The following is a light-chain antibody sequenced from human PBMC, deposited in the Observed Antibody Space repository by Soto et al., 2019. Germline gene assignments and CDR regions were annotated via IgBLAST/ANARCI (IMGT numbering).Light chain of an antibody. J-gene: IGKJ2*01. CDR1: QSISSY. V-gene: IGKV1-39*01. Sequence: DIQMTQSPSSLSASVGDRVTITCRASQSISSYLNWYQQKPGKAPKLLIYAASSLQSGVPSRFSGSGSGTDFTLTISSLQPKDFATYYCQQSYSTPGMYTFGQGTKLEIK. CDR2: AAS. CDR3: QQSYSTPGMYT.